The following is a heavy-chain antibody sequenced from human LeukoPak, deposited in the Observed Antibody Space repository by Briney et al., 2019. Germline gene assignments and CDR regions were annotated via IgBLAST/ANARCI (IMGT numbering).Heavy chain of an antibody. D-gene: IGHD1-26*01. CDR3: AAGVHSGSFHFDY. Sequence: KSSETLSLTCTVSGGSISTYYWSWIGQPAGKGLEWIGRIYTSGSTKYNPSLKSRVTMSVDTSKNQFSLKLNSVTAADTAVYYCAAGVHSGSFHFDYWGQGTLVTVSS. CDR1: GGSISTYY. J-gene: IGHJ4*02. CDR2: IYTSGST. V-gene: IGHV4-4*07.